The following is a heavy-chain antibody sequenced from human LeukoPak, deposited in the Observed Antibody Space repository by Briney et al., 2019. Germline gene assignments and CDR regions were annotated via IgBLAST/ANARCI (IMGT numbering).Heavy chain of an antibody. J-gene: IGHJ4*02. CDR3: ARAVAGTRYFDY. CDR1: GFTFSTHW. V-gene: IGHV3-7*01. D-gene: IGHD6-19*01. CDR2: MKRDGSEI. Sequence: GGSLRLSCSASGFTFSTHWMSWVRQAPGKGLEWVANMKRDGSEIYYVDSVRGRFTISRDNARNSLYLQMNSLRAEDTAVYYCARAVAGTRYFDYWGQGILVTVSS.